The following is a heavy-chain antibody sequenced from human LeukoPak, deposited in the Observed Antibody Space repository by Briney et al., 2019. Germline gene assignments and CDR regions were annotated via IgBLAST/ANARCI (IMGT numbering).Heavy chain of an antibody. Sequence: SETLSLTCAVYGGSFSGYYWSWICQPPGEGLGWIGEIIQSGRTTYNPSPTSRVTISVDTSKKELSLKLSSVTAADTAVYYCARTYSSVWYRPQAFDYWGQGTLVTVSS. D-gene: IGHD6-19*01. CDR1: GGSFSGYY. V-gene: IGHV4-34*12. CDR2: IIQSGRT. CDR3: ARTYSSVWYRPQAFDY. J-gene: IGHJ4*02.